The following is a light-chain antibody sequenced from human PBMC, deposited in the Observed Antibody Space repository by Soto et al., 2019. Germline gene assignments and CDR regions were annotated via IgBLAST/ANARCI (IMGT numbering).Light chain of an antibody. V-gene: IGLV2-23*01. CDR1: SSDVGGYNL. CDR3: CSYAGSSTPAV. Sequence: QSALTQPASVSGSPGQSITISCTGTSSDVGGYNLVSWYQQHPGKAPKLMIYEGSKRPSGVSNRFSGSKSGNTASLTISGLQAEDEADYYCCSYAGSSTPAVFGGGTQLTVL. CDR2: EGS. J-gene: IGLJ7*01.